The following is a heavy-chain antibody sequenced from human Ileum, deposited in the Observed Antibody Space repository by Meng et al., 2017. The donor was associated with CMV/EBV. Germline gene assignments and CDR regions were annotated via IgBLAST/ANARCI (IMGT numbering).Heavy chain of an antibody. CDR1: GFSFSGYS. D-gene: IGHD2-8*01. Sequence: GESLKISCAASGFSFSGYSMNWVRQAPGKGLEWVSYISLSGPTIYYADSVKGRFTISRDNAKNSLFLQMNSLRADDTAIYYCATTPLANVMIWGQGTTVTVSS. CDR2: ISLSGPTI. V-gene: IGHV3-48*04. J-gene: IGHJ6*02. CDR3: ATTPLANVMI.